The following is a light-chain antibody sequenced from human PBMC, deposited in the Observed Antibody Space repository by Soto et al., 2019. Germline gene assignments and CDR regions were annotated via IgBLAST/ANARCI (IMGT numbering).Light chain of an antibody. CDR3: SSYISSVANG. J-gene: IGLJ1*01. CDR1: SSDVGAYNY. Sequence: QSALTQPASVSGSPGQSITISCTGTSSDVGAYNYVSWYHQHPGKAPKIMIYDVSLRPSGVSDRFSGSKSGNTASLTISGLQAEDEADYYCSSYISSVANGFGTGTKVTVL. CDR2: DVS. V-gene: IGLV2-14*03.